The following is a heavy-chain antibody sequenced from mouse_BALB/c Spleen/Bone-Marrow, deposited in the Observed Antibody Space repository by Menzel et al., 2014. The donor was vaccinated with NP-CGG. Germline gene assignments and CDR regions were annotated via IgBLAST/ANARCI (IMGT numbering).Heavy chain of an antibody. D-gene: IGHD2-10*02. Sequence: EVKLMESGGGLVKPGGSLKLSCAASGFTFSSYAMSWVRQTPEKRLEWVASISGGGSTYYPDSVKGRFTISRDNARNILYLQMSSLRSEDTAMYYCAREEYGQKVYAMDYWGQGTSVTVSS. CDR2: ISGGGST. CDR3: AREEYGQKVYAMDY. J-gene: IGHJ4*01. CDR1: GFTFSSYA. V-gene: IGHV5-6-5*01.